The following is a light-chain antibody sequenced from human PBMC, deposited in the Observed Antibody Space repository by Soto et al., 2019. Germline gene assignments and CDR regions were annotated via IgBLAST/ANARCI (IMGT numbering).Light chain of an antibody. J-gene: IGKJ3*01. CDR3: QQYGSSPQFT. V-gene: IGKV3-20*01. CDR1: QSVTSSY. CDR2: GAS. Sequence: EIVLTQSPGTLSLSPGERATPSCRASQSVTSSYLAWYQQIPGQAPRLLIYGASTRATGIPDRFSGSGSGTDFTLTISRLEPEDFAVYFCQQYGSSPQFTFGPGTKVDIK.